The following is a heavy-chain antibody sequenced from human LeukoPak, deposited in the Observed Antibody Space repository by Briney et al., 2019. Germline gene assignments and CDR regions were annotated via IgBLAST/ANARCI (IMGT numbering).Heavy chain of an antibody. Sequence: SETLSLTCTVSGYSISSGYYWGWIRQPPGKGLEWIGSIYHSGSTYYNPSLKSRVTISVDTSKNQFSLKLSSVTAADTAVYYCARWYYYDSSGYLFDYWGQGTLVTVSS. CDR3: ARWYYYDSSGYLFDY. D-gene: IGHD3-22*01. V-gene: IGHV4-38-2*02. CDR1: GYSISSGYY. CDR2: IYHSGST. J-gene: IGHJ4*02.